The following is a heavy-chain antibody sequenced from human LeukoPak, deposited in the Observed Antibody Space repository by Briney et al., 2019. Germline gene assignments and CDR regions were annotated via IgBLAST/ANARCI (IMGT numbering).Heavy chain of an antibody. D-gene: IGHD6-19*01. CDR2: ISYDGSNK. CDR3: ARDLTPLGGYSSGWFHFDY. J-gene: IGHJ4*02. V-gene: IGHV3-30*04. CDR1: GFTFSRYA. Sequence: PGGSLRLSCAASGFTFSRYAIHWVRQAPGKGLEWVAVISYDGSNKYYADSVKGRFTISRDNSKNTLYLQMNSLRAEDTAVYYCARDLTPLGGYSSGWFHFDYWGQGTLVTVSS.